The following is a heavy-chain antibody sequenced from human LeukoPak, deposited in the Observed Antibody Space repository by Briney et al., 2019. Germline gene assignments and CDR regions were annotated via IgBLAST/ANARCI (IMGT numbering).Heavy chain of an antibody. D-gene: IGHD6-25*01. Sequence: GGSLRLSCAASGFTFSSYSMNWVRQAPGKGLEWVSSISSSSSYIYYADSVKGRFTISRDNAKNSLYLQMNSPRAEDTAVYYCARDSPSSGDAFDIWGQGTMVTVSS. CDR2: ISSSSSYI. J-gene: IGHJ3*02. CDR1: GFTFSSYS. CDR3: ARDSPSSGDAFDI. V-gene: IGHV3-21*01.